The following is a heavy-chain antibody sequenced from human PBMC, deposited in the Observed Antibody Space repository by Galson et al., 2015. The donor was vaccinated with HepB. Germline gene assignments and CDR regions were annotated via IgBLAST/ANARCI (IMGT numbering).Heavy chain of an antibody. Sequence: SLRLSCAVSGFSVSNYWMSWVRQAPGKGLEWVANIKHDGSEKYYVDSVKGRFTISRDSAKNSLYLQMSSLRAEDTALYYCARNRGGDYWGQGTLVTVSS. CDR1: GFSVSNYW. CDR2: IKHDGSEK. CDR3: ARNRGGDY. J-gene: IGHJ4*02. V-gene: IGHV3-7*03. D-gene: IGHD2/OR15-2a*01.